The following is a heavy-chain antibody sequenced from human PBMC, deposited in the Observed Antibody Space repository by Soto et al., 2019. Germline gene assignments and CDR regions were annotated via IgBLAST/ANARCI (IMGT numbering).Heavy chain of an antibody. CDR2: ISYDGSNK. Sequence: GGSLRLSCAASGFTFSSYAMHWVRQAPGKGLEWVAVISYDGSNKYYADSVKGRFTISRDNSKNTLYLQMNSLRAEDTAVYYCARELAIVVVPAAIAYWGQGTLVTVSS. V-gene: IGHV3-30-3*01. CDR3: ARELAIVVVPAAIAY. J-gene: IGHJ4*02. CDR1: GFTFSSYA. D-gene: IGHD2-2*02.